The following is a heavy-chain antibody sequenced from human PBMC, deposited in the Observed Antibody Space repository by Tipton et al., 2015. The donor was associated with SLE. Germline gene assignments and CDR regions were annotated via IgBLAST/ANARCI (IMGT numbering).Heavy chain of an antibody. D-gene: IGHD7-27*01. J-gene: IGHJ6*03. Sequence: TLSLTCTVSSDSISSSSYYWGWVRQPPGEGLEWIGYIYYSGSTNYNPSLKSRVTISVDTSKNQFSLKLSSVTAADTAVYYCARGTKLGNHYYYYYMDVWGKGTTVTVSS. CDR1: SDSISSSSYY. CDR2: IYYSGST. CDR3: ARGTKLGNHYYYYYMDV. V-gene: IGHV4-61*05.